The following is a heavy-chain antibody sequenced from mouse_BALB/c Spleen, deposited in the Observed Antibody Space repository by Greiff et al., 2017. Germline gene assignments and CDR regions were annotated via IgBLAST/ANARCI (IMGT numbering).Heavy chain of an antibody. Sequence: EVQRVESGGGLVQPGGSRKLSCAASGFTFSSFGMHWVRQAPEKGLEWVAYISSGSSTIYYADTVKGRFTISRDNPKNTLFLQMTSLRSEDTAMYYCASDYRYAYAMDDWGQGTSVTVSS. D-gene: IGHD2-14*01. J-gene: IGHJ4*01. CDR1: GFTFSSFG. CDR3: ASDYRYAYAMDD. CDR2: ISSGSSTI. V-gene: IGHV5-17*02.